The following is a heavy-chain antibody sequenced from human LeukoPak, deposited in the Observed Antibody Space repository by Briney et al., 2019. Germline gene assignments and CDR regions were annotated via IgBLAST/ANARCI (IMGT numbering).Heavy chain of an antibody. V-gene: IGHV3-23*01. CDR3: ERGGYCSSTSCYNHAFDI. J-gene: IGHJ3*02. D-gene: IGHD2-2*02. Sequence: QPGGSLRLSCAASGLTFSSYAMSWVRQAPGKGLEWVSAISGSGGSTYYADSVKGRFTISRDNSKNTLYLQMNSLRAEDTAVYYCERGGYCSSTSCYNHAFDIWGQGTMVTVSP. CDR2: ISGSGGST. CDR1: GLTFSSYA.